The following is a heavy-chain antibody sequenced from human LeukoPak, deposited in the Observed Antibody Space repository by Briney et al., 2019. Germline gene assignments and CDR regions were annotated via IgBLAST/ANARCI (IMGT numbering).Heavy chain of an antibody. CDR2: IYYSGST. J-gene: IGHJ6*03. Sequence: SETLSLTCTVSGGSISSYYWSWIRQPPGKGLEWIGYIYYSGSTNYNPSLKSRVTISIDTSKSQFSLKLTSVTAADTAVYYCARTPPPSYYYMDVGGKGPTVPVSS. V-gene: IGHV4-59*08. CDR1: GGSISSYY. CDR3: ARTPPPSYYYMDV.